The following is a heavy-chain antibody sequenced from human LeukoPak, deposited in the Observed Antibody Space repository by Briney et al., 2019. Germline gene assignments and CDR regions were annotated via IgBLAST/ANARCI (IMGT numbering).Heavy chain of an antibody. CDR1: GYSFTSYG. J-gene: IGHJ4*02. D-gene: IGHD2-8*01. V-gene: IGHV1-18*01. Sequence: VASVKVSCKASGYSFTSYGISWVRQAPGQGLEWMGWISTYNANTNYALKLQGRVTLTTDTSTSTAYMELKSLRSDVTAVYYCAREECSIGVCYPSGYWGQGTLVTVSS. CDR2: ISTYNANT. CDR3: AREECSIGVCYPSGY.